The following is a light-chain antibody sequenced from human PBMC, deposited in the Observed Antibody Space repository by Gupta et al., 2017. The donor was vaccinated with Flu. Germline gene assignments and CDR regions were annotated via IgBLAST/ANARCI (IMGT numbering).Light chain of an antibody. J-gene: IGKJ2*01. Sequence: DIQMTQSPSSLSASVGDRVTITCRASQTISSFFNWYQQKPGKAPNLLIYAASSLQSEVPSRCSGSGSGTEFTLTVSSLQPEDCATYYCQQSYTTPRTFGQGTKLEIK. V-gene: IGKV1-39*01. CDR1: QTISSF. CDR3: QQSYTTPRT. CDR2: AAS.